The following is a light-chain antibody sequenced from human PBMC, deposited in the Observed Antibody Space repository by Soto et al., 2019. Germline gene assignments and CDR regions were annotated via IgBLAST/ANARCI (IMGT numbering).Light chain of an antibody. CDR2: GAS. Sequence: EIVLTQSPGTLSLSPGETATLSCRASQSVSSNNLAWYHQKPGQTPRLLIYGASSRATGIPDRFSGSGSGTDFTLTISSLELEDFAVYYCQQYDNSITFGQGTRL. V-gene: IGKV3-20*01. J-gene: IGKJ5*01. CDR3: QQYDNSIT. CDR1: QSVSSNN.